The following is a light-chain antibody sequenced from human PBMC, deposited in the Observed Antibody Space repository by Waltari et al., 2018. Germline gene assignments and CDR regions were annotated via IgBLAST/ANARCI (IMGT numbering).Light chain of an antibody. V-gene: IGKV3-11*01. CDR3: HQRSNWPRT. Sequence: EMVLTQSPGTLSLSPGESATLSCRASQSVGTSVTWYQQKPGQAPRLLIYDVSNRATAIPDRFSGSGSGTDFTLTISSLEPEDFAVYYCHQRSNWPRTFGQGTKVELK. J-gene: IGKJ1*01. CDR1: QSVGTS. CDR2: DVS.